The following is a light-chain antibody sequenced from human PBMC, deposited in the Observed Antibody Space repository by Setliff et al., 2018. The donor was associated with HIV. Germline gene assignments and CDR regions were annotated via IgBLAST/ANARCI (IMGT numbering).Light chain of an antibody. CDR3: CSSAGTYTFV. J-gene: IGLJ1*01. Sequence: QSALAQPRSVSGSPGQSVTIACTGTSSDAGDYNFVSWYQLHPGKAPKLIIYDVTKRPSGVPDRFSGSKSANAASLTISGLQAEDEADYYCCSSAGTYTFVFGTGTKVTVL. V-gene: IGLV2-11*01. CDR2: DVT. CDR1: SSDAGDYNF.